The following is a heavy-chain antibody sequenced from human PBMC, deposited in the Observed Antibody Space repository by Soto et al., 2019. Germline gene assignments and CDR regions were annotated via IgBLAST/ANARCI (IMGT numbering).Heavy chain of an antibody. Sequence: QVQLVQSGPEVKKPGSSVKVSCKASGGTFSSYAISWVRQAPGQGLEWMGGIIPIFGTANYAQKFQGRVTITADESTSTAYMELSSLRSEDTAVYYCASIQQSLAGSWYFDLWGRGTLVTVSS. J-gene: IGHJ2*01. CDR1: GGTFSSYA. V-gene: IGHV1-69*12. D-gene: IGHD6-19*01. CDR2: IIPIFGTA. CDR3: ASIQQSLAGSWYFDL.